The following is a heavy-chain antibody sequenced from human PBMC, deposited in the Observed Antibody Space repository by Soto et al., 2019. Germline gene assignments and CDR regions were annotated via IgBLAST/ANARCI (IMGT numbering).Heavy chain of an antibody. CDR2: IFYSGGT. CDR1: GYSISTYY. V-gene: IGHV4-59*01. D-gene: IGHD1-1*01. CDR3: ARLQLVQKVIDY. Sequence: SETLSLTCPVSGYSISTYYWYWIRQPPGKGLQWIGYIFYSGGTAYNPSLKSRVTISLDMSKKQISLKLSSVTTADTATYFCARLQLVQKVIDYWGQGTLVTVSS. J-gene: IGHJ4*02.